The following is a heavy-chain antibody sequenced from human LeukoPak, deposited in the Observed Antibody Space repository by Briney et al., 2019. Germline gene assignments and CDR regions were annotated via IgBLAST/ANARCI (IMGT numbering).Heavy chain of an antibody. V-gene: IGHV3-48*04. J-gene: IGHJ4*02. D-gene: IGHD3-22*01. Sequence: GGSLRLSCAASGFTFSSYSMNWVRQAPGKGLEWVSYISSSSSTIYYADSVKGRFTISRDNAKNSLYLQMNSLRAEDTAVYYCARDRDYYDSSGPAWGQGTLVTVSS. CDR2: ISSSSSTI. CDR1: GFTFSSYS. CDR3: ARDRDYYDSSGPA.